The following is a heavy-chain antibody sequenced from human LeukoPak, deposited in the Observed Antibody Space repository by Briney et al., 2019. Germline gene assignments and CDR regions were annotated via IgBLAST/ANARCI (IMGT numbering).Heavy chain of an antibody. J-gene: IGHJ6*02. CDR2: TWYDGSHK. CDR3: ARGGHCSTTSCSNYDGMDV. D-gene: IGHD2-2*01. CDR1: GFTFSSYA. Sequence: GGSLRLSCAASGFTFSSYAMHWVRQAPGKGLEWVSATWYDGSHKYYADSVKGRFTISRDNSKSTLYLQMYSLRADDTGVYFCARGGHCSTTSCSNYDGMDVWGQGTTLTVSS. V-gene: IGHV3-33*08.